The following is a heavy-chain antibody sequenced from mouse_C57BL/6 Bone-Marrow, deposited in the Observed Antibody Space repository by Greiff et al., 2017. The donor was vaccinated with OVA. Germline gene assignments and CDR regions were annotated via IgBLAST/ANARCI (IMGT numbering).Heavy chain of an antibody. D-gene: IGHD2-3*01. V-gene: IGHV1-81*01. Sequence: VQLQQSGAELARPGASVKLSCKASGYTFTSYGISWVKQRTGQGLEWIGEIYPRSGNTYYNEKFKGKATLTADKSSSTAYMELRSLTSEDSAVYFCARGWSRWLPYYAMDDWGKGTSVTVSS. CDR3: ARGWSRWLPYYAMDD. J-gene: IGHJ4*01. CDR2: IYPRSGNT. CDR1: GYTFTSYG.